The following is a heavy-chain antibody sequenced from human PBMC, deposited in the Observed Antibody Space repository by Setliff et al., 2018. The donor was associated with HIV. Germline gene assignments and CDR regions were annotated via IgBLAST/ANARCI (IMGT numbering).Heavy chain of an antibody. Sequence: PGGSLRLSCAASGFTFSTYGMHWVRQAPGKGLEWVAFIRYDDTFKHYVDSVKGRFTISRDNSKNTVPLQMNSLRVEDTAVYYCAKVLPSHTDGAFDIWGQGTMVTVSS. J-gene: IGHJ3*02. D-gene: IGHD4-17*01. CDR2: IRYDDTFK. CDR3: AKVLPSHTDGAFDI. V-gene: IGHV3-30*02. CDR1: GFTFSTYG.